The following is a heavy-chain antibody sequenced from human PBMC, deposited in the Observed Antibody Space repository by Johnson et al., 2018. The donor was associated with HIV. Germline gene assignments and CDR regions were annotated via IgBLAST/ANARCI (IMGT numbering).Heavy chain of an antibody. D-gene: IGHD6-19*01. V-gene: IGHV3-20*04. CDR3: ARAGGAVRVNGFDM. J-gene: IGHJ3*02. CDR1: GFIFDDYG. Sequence: EQLVESGGGVVRPGGSLRLSCEASGFIFDDYGMSWVRQAPGKGLEWVSGLHWNGGSTGYADSVKGRFTISRENAKSSMYLQMNSLRGEDTALYYCARAGGAVRVNGFDMWGQGTMVTVSS. CDR2: LHWNGGST.